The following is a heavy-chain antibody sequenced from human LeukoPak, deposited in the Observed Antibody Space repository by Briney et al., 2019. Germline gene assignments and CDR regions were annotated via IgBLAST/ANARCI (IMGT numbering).Heavy chain of an antibody. J-gene: IGHJ6*02. CDR1: GFAFSNYW. D-gene: IGHD6-6*01. CDR3: ARDSEYSSWFYGMDV. V-gene: IGHV3-66*01. CDR2: IYSGGST. Sequence: PGGPLRLSCAASGFAFSNYWLRWVRQAPGKGLGWVSVIYSGGSTYYADSVKGRFTISRDNSKNTLYLQMNSLRAEDTAVYYCARDSEYSSWFYGMDVWGQGTTVPVSS.